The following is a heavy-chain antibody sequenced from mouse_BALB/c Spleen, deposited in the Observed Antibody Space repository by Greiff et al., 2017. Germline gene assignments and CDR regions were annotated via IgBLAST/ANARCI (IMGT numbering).Heavy chain of an antibody. J-gene: IGHJ3*01. CDR3: VSNYYGNYLAY. CDR2: IWTGGGT. D-gene: IGHD2-1*01. V-gene: IGHV2-9-2*01. CDR1: GFSLTSYD. Sequence: VQLQQSGPGLVAPSQSLSITCTVSGFSLTSYDISWIRQPPGKGLEWLGVIWTGGGTNYNSAFMSRLSISKDNSKSQVFLKMNSLQTDDTAIYYCVSNYYGNYLAYWGQGTLVTVSA.